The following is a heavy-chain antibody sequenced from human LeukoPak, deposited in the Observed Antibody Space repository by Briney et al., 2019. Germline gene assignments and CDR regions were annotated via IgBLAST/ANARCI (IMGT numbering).Heavy chain of an antibody. CDR3: ARPYCYNTSCYSYFDY. V-gene: IGHV5-51*01. CDR1: GYSFTSYW. CDR2: IYPGDSDT. J-gene: IGHJ4*02. Sequence: GESLKISCKGSGYSFTSYWIGWVRQMPGKGLEWMGIIYPGDSDTRYSPSFQGQVTISADKSISTAHLQWSSLKASDTAMYYCARPYCYNTSCYSYFDYWGQGTLVTVSS. D-gene: IGHD2-2*01.